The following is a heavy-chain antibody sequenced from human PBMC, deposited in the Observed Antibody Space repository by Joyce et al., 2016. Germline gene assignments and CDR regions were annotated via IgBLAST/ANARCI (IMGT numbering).Heavy chain of an antibody. J-gene: IGHJ6*03. CDR1: GYKIINYW. D-gene: IGHD3-9*01. Sequence: EVQLVQSGAEVKKPGESLKISCKASGYKIINYWIGWVRQMPGKGLEWMGIIYRGDYDIRYSPSVQGHVTISADKSINTAYLQWSSLKASDTAMYYCARGPYFDILTGKYDYMDVWGKGTTVTVSS. CDR3: ARGPYFDILTGKYDYMDV. CDR2: IYRGDYDI. V-gene: IGHV5-51*01.